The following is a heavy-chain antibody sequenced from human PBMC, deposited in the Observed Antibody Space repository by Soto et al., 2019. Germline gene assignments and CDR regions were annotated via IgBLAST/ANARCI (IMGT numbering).Heavy chain of an antibody. Sequence: SETLSLTCTVSVGSISSYYWSWVRQPAGKGLEWIGLIYTSGSTNYNPSLKSRVTMSVDTSKNQFSLKLNSVTAADTAVYYCAGNMITYGGVRGSDAFDIWGKGKMVTVSS. CDR3: AGNMITYGGVRGSDAFDI. D-gene: IGHD3-16*01. CDR1: VGSISSYY. J-gene: IGHJ3*02. V-gene: IGHV4-4*07. CDR2: IYTSGST.